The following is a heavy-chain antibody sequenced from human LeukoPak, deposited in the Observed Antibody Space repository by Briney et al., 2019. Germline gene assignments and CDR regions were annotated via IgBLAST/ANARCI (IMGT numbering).Heavy chain of an antibody. J-gene: IGHJ4*02. CDR3: VARDHSDYYDAN. V-gene: IGHV4-31*01. Sequence: SETLSLTCTVSGGSISRGAYYWSWIRQHPGKGLEWIGYIYSSGSTFYNPSLKSQATISIDTSKNQFSLKLTSVTAADTAVYYCVARDHSDYYDANWGPGTLVTVSS. D-gene: IGHD3-22*01. CDR2: IYSSGST. CDR1: GGSISRGAYY.